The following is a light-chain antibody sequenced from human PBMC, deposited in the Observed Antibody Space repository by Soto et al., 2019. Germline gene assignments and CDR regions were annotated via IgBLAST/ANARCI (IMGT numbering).Light chain of an antibody. CDR1: QSVSSN. V-gene: IGKV3D-15*01. CDR3: QQHNNWPPIT. CDR2: GAS. J-gene: IGKJ5*01. Sequence: EIVMTQSPATLSVSPGARATLSCRASQSVSSNLAWYQQKPGQAPRLLIYGASTRATGIPARSSGSRSGTEFTLTISSLQSEDFAVYYCQQHNNWPPITFGPGTRLEIK.